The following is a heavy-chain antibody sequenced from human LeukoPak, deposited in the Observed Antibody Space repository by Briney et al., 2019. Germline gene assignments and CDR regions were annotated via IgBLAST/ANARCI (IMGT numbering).Heavy chain of an antibody. V-gene: IGHV3-21*01. Sequence: PGGSLRLSCAASGFTFSSYNMNWVRQAPGKGLEWVSTISTSSSYIYYADSVKGRFTISRDNGKNSLYLQMSSLRAEDTAVYYCARSKAAGTSDYWGQGTLVAVSS. D-gene: IGHD6-13*01. CDR1: GFTFSSYN. CDR2: ISTSSSYI. CDR3: ARSKAAGTSDY. J-gene: IGHJ4*02.